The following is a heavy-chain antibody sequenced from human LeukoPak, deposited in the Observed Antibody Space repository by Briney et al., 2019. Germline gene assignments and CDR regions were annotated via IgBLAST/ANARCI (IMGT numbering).Heavy chain of an antibody. D-gene: IGHD3-10*01. Sequence: SVTVSCKASGGTFSSYAISWVRQAPGQGLEWMGRIIPILGIANYAQKFQGRVTITADKSTSTAYMELSSLRSEDTAVYYCAIYYGSGSSDSGDYWGQGTLVTVSS. CDR1: GGTFSSYA. CDR3: AIYYGSGSSDSGDY. J-gene: IGHJ4*02. CDR2: IIPILGIA. V-gene: IGHV1-69*04.